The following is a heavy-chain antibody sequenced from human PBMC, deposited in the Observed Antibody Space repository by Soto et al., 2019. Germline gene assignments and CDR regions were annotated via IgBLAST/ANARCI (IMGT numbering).Heavy chain of an antibody. CDR3: AREEIGGSQSFLRSAYYYRGMDV. CDR1: GYTFTDYH. CDR2: INPNSGAT. Sequence: ASVKVSCKASGYTFTDYHVHWVRQAPGQGLEWMGWINPNSGATNYAQKFQGRVTMTRDTSIGTTYMELSRLRSDDTAVYFCAREEIGGSQSFLRSAYYYRGMDVWGQGTTVTVSS. V-gene: IGHV1-2*02. J-gene: IGHJ6*02. D-gene: IGHD4-17*01.